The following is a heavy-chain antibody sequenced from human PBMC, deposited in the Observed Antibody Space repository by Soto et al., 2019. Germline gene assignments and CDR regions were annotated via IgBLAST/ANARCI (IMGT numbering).Heavy chain of an antibody. V-gene: IGHV1-2*02. CDR1: GYTFTGYY. CDR3: AREVALYHGISARLPSAARGDGMDV. CDR2: INPNSGGT. D-gene: IGHD6-6*01. Sequence: ASVKVSCKASGYTFTGYYMHWVRQAPAQGREWMGWINPNSGGTNYAQKFQGRVTVTRDTSISTAYMELSRLRSDDTAVYYCAREVALYHGISARLPSAARGDGMDVWGQGXTVTVSS. J-gene: IGHJ6*02.